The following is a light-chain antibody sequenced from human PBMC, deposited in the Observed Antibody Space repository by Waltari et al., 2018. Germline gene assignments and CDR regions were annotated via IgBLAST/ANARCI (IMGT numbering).Light chain of an antibody. J-gene: IGKJ3*01. CDR1: QSVSNY. CDR2: DAS. V-gene: IGKV3-11*01. Sequence: EIVLTQSPATLSLSPGERATLSCEASQSVSNYLAWYQQKRGQTPRLLIYDASNRATGIPARFRGSGSGTDFPLTISGLEPEDSAVYYCQLRYSWPPKFTFGPGTKVEIK. CDR3: QLRYSWPPKFT.